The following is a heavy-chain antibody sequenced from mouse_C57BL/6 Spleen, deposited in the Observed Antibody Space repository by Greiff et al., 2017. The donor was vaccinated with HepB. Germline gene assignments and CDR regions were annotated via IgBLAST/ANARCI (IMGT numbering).Heavy chain of an antibody. CDR1: GYAFTNYL. CDR3: ARDFGITTVVATDWYFDV. Sequence: QVQLQQSGAELVRPGTSVKVSCKASGYAFTNYLIEWVKQRPGQGLEWIGVINPGSGGTNYNEKFKGKATLTADKSSSTAYMQLSSLTSEDSAVYFCARDFGITTVVATDWYFDVWGTGTTVTVSS. J-gene: IGHJ1*03. V-gene: IGHV1-54*01. CDR2: INPGSGGT. D-gene: IGHD1-1*01.